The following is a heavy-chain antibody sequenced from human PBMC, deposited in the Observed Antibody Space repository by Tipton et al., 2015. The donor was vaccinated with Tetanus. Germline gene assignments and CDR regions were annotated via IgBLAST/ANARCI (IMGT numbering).Heavy chain of an antibody. D-gene: IGHD1-26*01. V-gene: IGHV3-48*02. Sequence: SLRLSCAASGFTFSSYSMNWVRQAPGKGLEWVSYIGSSSSTIYYADSVKGRFTISRDNAKNSLYLQMNSLRDEDTAVYYCARGALEGSYYGGYWGQGTLVTVSS. CDR3: ARGALEGSYYGGY. CDR2: IGSSSSTI. CDR1: GFTFSSYS. J-gene: IGHJ4*02.